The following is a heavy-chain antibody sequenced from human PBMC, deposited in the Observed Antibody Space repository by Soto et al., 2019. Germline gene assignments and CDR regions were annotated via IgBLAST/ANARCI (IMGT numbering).Heavy chain of an antibody. V-gene: IGHV1-24*01. Sequence: ASVKVSCKVSGYTLTELSMHWVRQAPGKGLEWMGGFDPEDGETIYAQKFQGRVTMTEDTSTDTAYMELSSLRSEDTAVYYCATVLPLGFRSPRPYDAFDIWGQGTMVTVSS. CDR2: FDPEDGET. D-gene: IGHD3-10*01. CDR3: ATVLPLGFRSPRPYDAFDI. CDR1: GYTLTELS. J-gene: IGHJ3*02.